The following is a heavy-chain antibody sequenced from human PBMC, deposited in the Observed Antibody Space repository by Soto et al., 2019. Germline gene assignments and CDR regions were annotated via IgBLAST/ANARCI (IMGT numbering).Heavy chain of an antibody. J-gene: IGHJ6*01. V-gene: IGHV3-23*01. CDR1: GCTLRSYA. D-gene: IGHD3-16*01. CDR3: VKFPPYDLDRTGMAV. CDR2: ISGSGGST. Sequence: GGELRHSKAASGCTLRSYAMSWFRQAPGKELEWVSAISGSGGSTYYADSVKGRFTISRDNSKNTLYLQMNSLRAEDTAVYYCVKFPPYDLDRTGMAV.